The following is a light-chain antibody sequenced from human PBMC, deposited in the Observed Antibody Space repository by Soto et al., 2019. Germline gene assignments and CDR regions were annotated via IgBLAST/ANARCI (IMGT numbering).Light chain of an antibody. CDR2: AAS. Sequence: AIRMTQSPSSLSASTGDRVTITCRASQGISSYLAWYQQKPGKAPKLLIYAASTLQSGVPSRFSGSGSGTDFTLTISCLQSEDFATYYCQQYSSYPQTFGQGTKVDSK. CDR3: QQYSSYPQT. J-gene: IGKJ1*01. CDR1: QGISSY. V-gene: IGKV1-8*01.